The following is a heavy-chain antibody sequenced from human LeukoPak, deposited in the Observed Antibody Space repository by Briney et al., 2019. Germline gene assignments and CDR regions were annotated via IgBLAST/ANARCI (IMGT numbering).Heavy chain of an antibody. CDR3: AKAPGSGWSLVYYFDY. Sequence: GGSLRLSCAASGFTFSSYAMSWVRQAPGKGLEWVSAISGSGGSTYYADSVKGRFTISRDNSKNTLYLQMNSLRAEDTAVYYCAKAPGSGWSLVYYFDYWGQGTLVTVSS. V-gene: IGHV3-23*01. D-gene: IGHD6-19*01. CDR2: ISGSGGST. J-gene: IGHJ4*02. CDR1: GFTFSSYA.